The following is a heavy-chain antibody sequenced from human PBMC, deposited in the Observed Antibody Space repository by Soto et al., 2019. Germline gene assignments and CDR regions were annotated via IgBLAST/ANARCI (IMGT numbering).Heavy chain of an antibody. J-gene: IGHJ4*02. CDR3: ARDGRLASLGDY. CDR1: GGSINTVSYY. D-gene: IGHD6-19*01. CDR2: IYYSGST. V-gene: IGHV4-31*03. Sequence: QVQLQESGPGLVKPSQTLSLTCTVSGGSINTVSYYWSWIRQHPGKGLEWIGYIYYSGSTYYNPSLKSRVTLSVDTSKNQFSLKLKSVTAAGTAVYYCARDGRLASLGDYWGQGTMVTVSS.